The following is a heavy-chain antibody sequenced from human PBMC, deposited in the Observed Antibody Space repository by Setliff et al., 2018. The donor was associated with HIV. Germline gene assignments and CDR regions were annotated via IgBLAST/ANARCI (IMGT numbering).Heavy chain of an antibody. CDR2: ISGSGGST. Sequence: GGSLRLSCVASGFTFSSYAMSWVRQAPGKGLEWVSAISGSGGSTYYADSVKGRFTISRDNSKNTLYLQMNNLRAEDTAVYYCARPLYGGNSDVGGYWGQGTLVTVSS. V-gene: IGHV3-23*01. CDR1: GFTFSSYA. J-gene: IGHJ4*02. D-gene: IGHD4-17*01. CDR3: ARPLYGGNSDVGGY.